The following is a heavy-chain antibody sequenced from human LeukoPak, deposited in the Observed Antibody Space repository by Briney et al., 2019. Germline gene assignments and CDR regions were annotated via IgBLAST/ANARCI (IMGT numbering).Heavy chain of an antibody. CDR3: ARRSSWHGDAFDI. J-gene: IGHJ3*02. D-gene: IGHD6-13*01. CDR1: GGSISSYY. V-gene: IGHV4-59*08. CDR2: IYYSGST. Sequence: SETLSLTFTVSGGSISSYYWSWIRQPPGKGLEWIGYIYYSGSTNYNPSLKSRVTISVDTSKNQFSLKLSSVTAADTAVYYCARRSSWHGDAFDIWGQGTMVTVSS.